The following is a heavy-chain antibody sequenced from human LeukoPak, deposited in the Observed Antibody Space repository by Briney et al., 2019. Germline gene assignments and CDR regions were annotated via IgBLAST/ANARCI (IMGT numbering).Heavy chain of an antibody. J-gene: IGHJ4*02. CDR2: ISGSGGST. CDR1: GFTFSSYA. D-gene: IGHD3-22*01. Sequence: GGSLRLSCAASGFTFSSYAMSWVRQAPGKGLEWVSAISGSGGSTYYADSVKGRFTISRDNSKNTLYLQMNSLRAEDTAVYYCAKDLPRPITNIVVVLTAGFDYWGQGTLVTVSS. V-gene: IGHV3-23*01. CDR3: AKDLPRPITNIVVVLTAGFDY.